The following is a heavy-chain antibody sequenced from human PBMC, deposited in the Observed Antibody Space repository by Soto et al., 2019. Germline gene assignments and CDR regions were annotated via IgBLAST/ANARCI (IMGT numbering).Heavy chain of an antibody. J-gene: IGHJ6*02. Sequence: SETLSLTCTVSGGPIISYYWNWVRQPPGKGLEWIGYVYYSGSTHYNPSLKSRVTISLDTSKNQVSLKLRSVTAADTAVHYCARERVATYYYYGMDVWRHGITVTVSS. CDR3: ARERVATYYYYGMDV. CDR1: GGPIISYY. V-gene: IGHV4-59*01. CDR2: VYYSGST.